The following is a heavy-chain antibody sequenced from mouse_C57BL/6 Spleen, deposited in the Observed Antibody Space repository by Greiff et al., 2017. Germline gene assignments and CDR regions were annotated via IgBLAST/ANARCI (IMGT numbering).Heavy chain of an antibody. CDR3: ARKEAYYSNYYAMDY. CDR1: GYTFTSYG. CDR2: IYPRSGNT. Sequence: VQLQQSGAELARPGASVKLSCKASGYTFTSYGISWVKQRTGQGLEWIGEIYPRSGNTYYNEKFKGKATLTADKSSSTAYMELRSLTSEDSAVYFCARKEAYYSNYYAMDYWGQGTSVTVSS. J-gene: IGHJ4*01. D-gene: IGHD2-5*01. V-gene: IGHV1-81*01.